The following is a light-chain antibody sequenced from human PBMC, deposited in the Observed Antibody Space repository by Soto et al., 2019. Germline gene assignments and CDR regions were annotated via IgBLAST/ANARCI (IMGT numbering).Light chain of an antibody. Sequence: EIVLTQSPVTLSLSPGERATLSCRASQSVRTYLAWYQQKPGQAPRLLIYGASSRATGIPDRFSGSGSGTDFTLTVSRLEPEDFAVYFCQHYGTFGPGTKVDIK. V-gene: IGKV3-20*01. CDR3: QHYGT. CDR1: QSVRTY. J-gene: IGKJ3*01. CDR2: GAS.